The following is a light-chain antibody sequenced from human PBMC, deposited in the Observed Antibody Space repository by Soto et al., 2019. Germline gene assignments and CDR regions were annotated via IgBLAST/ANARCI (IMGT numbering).Light chain of an antibody. J-gene: IGKJ1*01. V-gene: IGKV3-20*01. Sequence: EIVLTQSPGTLSLSPGERATLSCRASQSVSSSYLAWYQQKPGQAPRLLIYGASSRATGIPDRFSGSGSRTDFTLTISRLEPEDFAVYYCQQYGSSLWPFGQGTKVDIK. CDR3: QQYGSSLWP. CDR1: QSVSSSY. CDR2: GAS.